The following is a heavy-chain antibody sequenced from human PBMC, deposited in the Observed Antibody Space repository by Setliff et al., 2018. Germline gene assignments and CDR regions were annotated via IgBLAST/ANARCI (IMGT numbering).Heavy chain of an antibody. V-gene: IGHV5-51*01. CDR1: GYNFLDYW. CDR2: IYPDDSDT. CDR3: ARRRRFDSGGPRSPWYFDL. J-gene: IGHJ2*01. D-gene: IGHD3-22*01. Sequence: GESLKISCKASGYNFLDYWIGWVRQMPGKGLEWMGIIYPDDSDTKYSPSVQGPFTISADKSISTAYLQWSSLKASDTAFYYCARRRRFDSGGPRSPWYFDLWGRGTLVTVSS.